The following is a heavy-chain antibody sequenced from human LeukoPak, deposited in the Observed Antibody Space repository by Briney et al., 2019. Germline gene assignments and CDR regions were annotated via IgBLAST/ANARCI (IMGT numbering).Heavy chain of an antibody. CDR2: ISYDGSNK. J-gene: IGHJ4*02. V-gene: IGHV3-30-3*01. CDR1: GFTFSSYA. D-gene: IGHD3-22*01. CDR3: AREDRTYYYDSSGYYHAKYGFDY. Sequence: AGGSLRLSCAASGFTFSSYAMHWVRQAPGKGLEWVAVISYDGSNKYYADSVKGRFTISRDNSKNTLYLQMNSLRAEDTAVYYCAREDRTYYYDSSGYYHAKYGFDYWGQGTLVTVSS.